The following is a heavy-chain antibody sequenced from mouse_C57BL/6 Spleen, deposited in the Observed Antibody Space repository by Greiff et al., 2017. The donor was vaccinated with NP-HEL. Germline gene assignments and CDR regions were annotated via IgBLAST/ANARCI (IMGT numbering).Heavy chain of an antibody. CDR1: GYTFTDYE. Sequence: QVQLKQSGAELVRPGASVTLSCKASGYTFTDYEMHWVKQTPVHGLEWIGAIDPETGGTAYNQKFKGKAILTADKSSSTAYMELRSLTSEDSAVYYCTRLWDVGAMDYWGQGTSVTVSS. D-gene: IGHD4-1*01. V-gene: IGHV1-15*01. CDR3: TRLWDVGAMDY. CDR2: IDPETGGT. J-gene: IGHJ4*01.